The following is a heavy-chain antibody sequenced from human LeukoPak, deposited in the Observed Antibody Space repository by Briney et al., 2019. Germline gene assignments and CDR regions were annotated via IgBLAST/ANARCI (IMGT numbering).Heavy chain of an antibody. V-gene: IGHV3-21*01. Sequence: TPGGSLRLSCAASGFTFSSYAMSWVRQAPGKGLEWVSSISSSSSYIYYADSVKGRFTISRDNAKNSLYLQMNSLRAEDTAVYYCARDLMGPRQTVTTRNWGQGTLVTVSS. D-gene: IGHD4-17*01. J-gene: IGHJ4*02. CDR2: ISSSSSYI. CDR3: ARDLMGPRQTVTTRN. CDR1: GFTFSSYA.